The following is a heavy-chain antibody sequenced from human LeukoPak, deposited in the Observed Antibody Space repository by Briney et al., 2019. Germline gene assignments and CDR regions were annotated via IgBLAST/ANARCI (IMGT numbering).Heavy chain of an antibody. Sequence: GGSLRLSCVASGLTIGSRYMNWVRQAPGKGLEWVSALYLAGNTYYADSVRGRFTISRDNSKNTLYLQMNSLRAEDTAVYYCAREEYGMDVWGQGTTVTVSS. CDR1: GLTIGSRY. J-gene: IGHJ6*02. CDR3: AREEYGMDV. V-gene: IGHV3-53*01. CDR2: LYLAGNT.